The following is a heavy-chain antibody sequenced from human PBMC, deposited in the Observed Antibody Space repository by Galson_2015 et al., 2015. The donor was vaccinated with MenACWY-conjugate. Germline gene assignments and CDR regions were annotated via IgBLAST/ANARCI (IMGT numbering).Heavy chain of an antibody. J-gene: IGHJ5*02. CDR3: AQGAGSRWFDP. V-gene: IGHV3-23*01. D-gene: IGHD3-10*01. CDR1: GITFSSYA. Sequence: SLRLSCAASGITFSSYAMSWVRQAPGKGLEWVSSISTTGGTTYYAGSVKGRFTISRDNSKNTLYLQMNSLRAGDTAVYYCAQGAGSRWFDPWGQGTLVIGSS. CDR2: ISTTGGTT.